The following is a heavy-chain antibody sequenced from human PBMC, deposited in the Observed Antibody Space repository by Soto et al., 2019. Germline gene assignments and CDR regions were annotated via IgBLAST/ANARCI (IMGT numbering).Heavy chain of an antibody. Sequence: GGSLRLSCAASGFTFSSYAMSWVRQAPGKGLEWVSAISGSGGSTYYADSVEGRFTISRDNSKNTLYLQMNSLGAEDTAVYYCAKDLPYDHIWGSYRHTPRGFWGQGTMVTVSS. V-gene: IGHV3-23*01. CDR1: GFTFSSYA. CDR2: ISGSGGST. D-gene: IGHD3-16*02. J-gene: IGHJ3*01. CDR3: AKDLPYDHIWGSYRHTPRGF.